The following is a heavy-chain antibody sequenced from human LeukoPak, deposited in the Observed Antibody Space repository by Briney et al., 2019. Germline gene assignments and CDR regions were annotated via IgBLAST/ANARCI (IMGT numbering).Heavy chain of an antibody. J-gene: IGHJ6*03. Sequence: SETLSLTCTVSGGSISIYYWNWIRQPAGKGLEWIGRIFTSGITNYNPSLKSRVTMSVDTSKDQFSLNLSSVIAADTAIYYCARETSGTYYNPLGYMDVWGKGTTVTVSS. CDR3: ARETSGTYYNPLGYMDV. CDR2: IFTSGIT. D-gene: IGHD3-10*01. V-gene: IGHV4-4*07. CDR1: GGSISIYY.